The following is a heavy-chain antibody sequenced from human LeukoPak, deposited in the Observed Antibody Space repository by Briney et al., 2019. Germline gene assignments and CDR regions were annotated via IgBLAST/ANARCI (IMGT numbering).Heavy chain of an antibody. CDR3: SRSPEWHWLSHFDF. D-gene: IGHD6-19*01. CDR1: GFTLRSSG. CDR2: LSFDGSST. J-gene: IGHJ4*02. V-gene: IGHV3-30*03. Sequence: GGSLRLSCAASGFTLRSSGMHWVRQLPGQALEWVATLSFDGSSTFYADSVKGRFTISRDTSNDTLWLEMNSLRPEDTARYHCSRSPEWHWLSHFDFWGLGTLVSVSS.